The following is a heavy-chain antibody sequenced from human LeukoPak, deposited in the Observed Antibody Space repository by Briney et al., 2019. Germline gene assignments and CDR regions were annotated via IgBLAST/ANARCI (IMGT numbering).Heavy chain of an antibody. CDR3: AKEQTSSGFFDY. CDR1: GFTFSTYS. J-gene: IGHJ4*02. D-gene: IGHD2-2*01. Sequence: GGSLRLSCAASGFTFSTYSMNWVRQAPGKGLEWVSYISSSSSTIYYADSVKGRFTISRDNSKNTLYLQMNSLRAEDRAVYYCAKEQTSSGFFDYWGQGALVTVSS. CDR2: ISSSSSTI. V-gene: IGHV3-48*01.